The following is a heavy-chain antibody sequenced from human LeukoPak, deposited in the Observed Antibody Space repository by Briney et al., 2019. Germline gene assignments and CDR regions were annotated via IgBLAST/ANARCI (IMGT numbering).Heavy chain of an antibody. D-gene: IGHD3-22*01. V-gene: IGHV1-18*01. J-gene: IGHJ4*02. Sequence: GASVKVSCKASGYTFTSYGISWVRQAPGQGLEWMGWISAYNGNTNYAQKLQGRVTMTTDTSTSTAHMELRSLRSDDTAVYYCARDYKSYYYDSSGYYYHLVDCGYWGQGTLVTVSS. CDR3: ARDYKSYYYDSSGYYYHLVDCGY. CDR2: ISAYNGNT. CDR1: GYTFTSYG.